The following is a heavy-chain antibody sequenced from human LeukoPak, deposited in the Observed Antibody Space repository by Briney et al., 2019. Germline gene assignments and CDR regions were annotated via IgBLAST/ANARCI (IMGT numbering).Heavy chain of an antibody. CDR1: GGSFSGYY. D-gene: IGHD3-22*01. V-gene: IGHV4-34*01. CDR3: AREGSSGNRYYFDY. Sequence: KPSETLSLTCAAYGGSFSGYYWSWIRQPPGKGLEWIGEINHSGSTNYNPSLKSRVTISVDTSKNQFSLKLSSVTAADTAVYYCAREGSSGNRYYFDYWGQGTLVTVSS. CDR2: INHSGST. J-gene: IGHJ4*02.